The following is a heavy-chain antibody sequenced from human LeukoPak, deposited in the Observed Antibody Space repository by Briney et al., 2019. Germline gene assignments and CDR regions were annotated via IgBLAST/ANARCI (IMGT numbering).Heavy chain of an antibody. Sequence: GGSLRLSCAASGFTFDDYSMHWVRQAPGQGLEWVSLISWDGGSTNYADSVKGRFTIPRDNSKNSLYLQMNSLRTEDTALYYCAKEFLAYDAFDIWGQGTMVTVSS. CDR3: AKEFLAYDAFDI. V-gene: IGHV3-43*01. J-gene: IGHJ3*02. CDR1: GFTFDDYS. CDR2: ISWDGGST.